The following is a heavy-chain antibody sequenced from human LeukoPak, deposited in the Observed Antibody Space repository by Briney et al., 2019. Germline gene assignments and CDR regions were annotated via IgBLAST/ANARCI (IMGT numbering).Heavy chain of an antibody. D-gene: IGHD1-26*01. CDR2: IYSGGST. J-gene: IGHJ4*02. CDR3: ARATSGSYFYFDY. Sequence: GGSLRLSCAASGFTVSSNYMSWVRQAPGKGLEWVSVIYSGGSTYYADSVKGRFTISRDNSKNTLYLQMNSPRAEDTAVYYCARATSGSYFYFDYWGQGTLVTVSS. CDR1: GFTVSSNY. V-gene: IGHV3-53*01.